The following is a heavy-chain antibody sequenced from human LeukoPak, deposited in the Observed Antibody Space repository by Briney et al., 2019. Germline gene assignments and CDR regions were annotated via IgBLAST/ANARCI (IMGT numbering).Heavy chain of an antibody. CDR3: ATRYSVWPK. CDR2: IYHSGST. V-gene: IGHV4-4*02. J-gene: IGHJ4*02. CDR1: GGSITGSDW. D-gene: IGHD5/OR15-5a*01. Sequence: PSGTLSLTCAVSGGSITGSDWCWWTWVRQPPGKGLEWIGEIYHSGSTNYNPSLKSRVTISLDKSKIQFSLALTSVTAADTAMYYCATRYSVWPKWGPGTLVTVSS.